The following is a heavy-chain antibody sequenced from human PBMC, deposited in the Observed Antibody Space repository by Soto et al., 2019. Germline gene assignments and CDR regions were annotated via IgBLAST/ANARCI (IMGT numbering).Heavy chain of an antibody. CDR3: ARAPTNDAFDI. D-gene: IGHD1-26*01. J-gene: IGHJ3*02. CDR2: IYYSGST. Sequence: PSETLSLTCTVSGGSISSYYWSWIRQPPGKGLEWIGYIYYSGSTNYNPSLKSRVTISVDTSKNQFSLKLSSVAAADTAVYYCARAPTNDAFDIWGQGTMVTVPS. CDR1: GGSISSYY. V-gene: IGHV4-59*12.